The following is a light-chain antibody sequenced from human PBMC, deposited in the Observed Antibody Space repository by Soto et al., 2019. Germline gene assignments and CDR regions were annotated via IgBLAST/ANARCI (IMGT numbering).Light chain of an antibody. CDR1: SSDVGGYNY. CDR3: SLYACHGV. CDR2: EVS. Sequence: QSSLTQPPSAFGSPGQSVTISCTGTSSDVGGYNYVSWYQQHPGKAPKLMIYEVSKRPSGVPDRFSGSKSGNTASLTVSGLQAEDESDYHCSLYACHGVCGTEIK. J-gene: IGLJ1*01. V-gene: IGLV2-8*01.